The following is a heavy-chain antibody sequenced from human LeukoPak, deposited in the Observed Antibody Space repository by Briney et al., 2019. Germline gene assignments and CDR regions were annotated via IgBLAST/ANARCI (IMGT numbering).Heavy chain of an antibody. D-gene: IGHD3-22*01. CDR3: AREGIITMTVVNQHYFDY. Sequence: GGSLRFSCAASGFTFSSYWMSWVRQAPGKGLEWVANIRQDGSEKYYVDSVKGRFTISRDNAKNSLYLQMSSLRAEDTAVYYCAREGIITMTVVNQHYFDYWGQGTLVTVSS. J-gene: IGHJ4*02. CDR1: GFTFSSYW. V-gene: IGHV3-7*01. CDR2: IRQDGSEK.